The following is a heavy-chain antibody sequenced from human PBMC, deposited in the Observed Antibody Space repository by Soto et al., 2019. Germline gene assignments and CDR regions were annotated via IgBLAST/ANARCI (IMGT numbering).Heavy chain of an antibody. CDR3: ATSWAVAGSYDY. D-gene: IGHD6-19*01. V-gene: IGHV3-66*01. CDR2: IYRGGST. CDR1: GFTVSSNY. J-gene: IGHJ4*02. Sequence: EVQLVESGGGLVQPGGSLRLSCAASGFTVSSNYMNWVRQATGKGLELVSVIYRGGSTYYADSVKGRFNISRDNSKNTLYLQMNSLRAEDTSVYYCATSWAVAGSYDYRRQVTLVTVSS.